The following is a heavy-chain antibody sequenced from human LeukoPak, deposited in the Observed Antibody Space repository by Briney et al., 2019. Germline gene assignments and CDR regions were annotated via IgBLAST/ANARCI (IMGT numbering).Heavy chain of an antibody. D-gene: IGHD5-12*01. CDR2: IYYSGST. Sequence: PSETLSLTCTVSGGSISSYYWSWIRQPPGKGLEWIGYIYYSGSTNYNPSLKSRVTISVDTSKNQFSLKLSSVTAADTAVYYCARGLLNSGLQPFEYWGQGTLVTVSS. CDR1: GGSISSYY. V-gene: IGHV4-59*01. J-gene: IGHJ4*02. CDR3: ARGLLNSGLQPFEY.